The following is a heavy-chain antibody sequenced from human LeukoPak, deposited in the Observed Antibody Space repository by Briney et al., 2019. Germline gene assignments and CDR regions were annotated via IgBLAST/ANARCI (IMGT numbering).Heavy chain of an antibody. J-gene: IGHJ2*01. Sequence: PSETLSLTCTVSGGFISTYDWSWIRQPPGKGLEWIGYIHYSGGTNYNPSLKSRVTISVDTSKNQFSLKLTSVTAADTAVYYCAREQYDSSGYFFLDLWGRGTLVTVSS. CDR1: GGFISTYD. D-gene: IGHD3-22*01. V-gene: IGHV4-59*01. CDR2: IHYSGGT. CDR3: AREQYDSSGYFFLDL.